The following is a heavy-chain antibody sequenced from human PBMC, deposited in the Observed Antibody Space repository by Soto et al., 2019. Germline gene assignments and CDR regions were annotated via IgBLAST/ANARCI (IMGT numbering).Heavy chain of an antibody. Sequence: ASVKVSCKASGYTFTSYYMHCARQAPGQGLEWMGIINPSGGSTSYAQKFQGRVTMTRDTSTSTVYMELSSLRSEATAVYYCARASRYFDWLFGYRGQGTLVTVSS. D-gene: IGHD3-9*01. CDR3: ARASRYFDWLFGY. CDR2: INPSGGST. CDR1: GYTFTSYY. J-gene: IGHJ4*02. V-gene: IGHV1-46*01.